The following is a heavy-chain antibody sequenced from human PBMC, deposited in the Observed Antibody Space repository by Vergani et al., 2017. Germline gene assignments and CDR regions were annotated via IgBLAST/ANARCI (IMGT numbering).Heavy chain of an antibody. CDR2: IIPVFGTA. CDR3: ARWIGRSSSIQFWFDP. J-gene: IGHJ5*02. D-gene: IGHD6-6*01. V-gene: IGHV1-69*01. CDR1: GGTFSFYA. Sequence: QVQLVQSGAEVKKTGSSVKVSCKASGGTFSFYAISWVRQAPGQGLEWMGGIIPVFGTANYAQKFQGRVTITADESTSTAYMELSSLRSEDTAVYYCARWIGRSSSIQFWFDPWGQGTLVTVSS.